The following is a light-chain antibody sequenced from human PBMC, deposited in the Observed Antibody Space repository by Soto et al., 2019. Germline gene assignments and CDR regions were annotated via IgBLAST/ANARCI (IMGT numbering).Light chain of an antibody. CDR2: LGS. CDR1: QSLLHSNGYNY. CDR3: MQDLQTPLT. J-gene: IGKJ4*01. Sequence: DIVMTQSPLSLPVTPGEPASISCRSSQSLLHSNGYNYLDWYLQKPGQSPQLLIYLGSNRASGVTDXXSGSGSGTDFKLKISSVEAEDVGVYYCMQDLQTPLTFGGGTKVEIK. V-gene: IGKV2-28*01.